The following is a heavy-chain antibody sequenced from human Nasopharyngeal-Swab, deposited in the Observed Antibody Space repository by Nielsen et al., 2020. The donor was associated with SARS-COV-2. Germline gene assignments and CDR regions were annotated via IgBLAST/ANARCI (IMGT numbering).Heavy chain of an antibody. D-gene: IGHD3-3*01. V-gene: IGHV1-18*01. CDR1: GYTFTSYG. CDR2: ISAYNGNT. J-gene: IGHJ6*02. Sequence: ASVKVSCKASGYTFTSYGISWVRQAPGQGLEWMGWISAYNGNTNYAQKLQGRVTMATDTSTSTAYMELRSLRSGDTAVYYCARDLSSENYDFWSGYFSYYYYGMDVWGQGTTVTVSS. CDR3: ARDLSSENYDFWSGYFSYYYYGMDV.